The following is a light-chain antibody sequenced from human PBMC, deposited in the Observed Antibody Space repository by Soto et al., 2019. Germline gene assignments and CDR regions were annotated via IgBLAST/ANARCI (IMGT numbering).Light chain of an antibody. V-gene: IGKV3-15*01. Sequence: EIVMTQSPATLSVSPGDRATLSCRASQSVSNNLAWYQHKPGRPPRLLIYGASTRAAGIPARFSGTASGTEFTLTISTLQSEDFAVYYCQQRNNWPPITFGQGTRLEIK. CDR1: QSVSNN. CDR2: GAS. J-gene: IGKJ5*01. CDR3: QQRNNWPPIT.